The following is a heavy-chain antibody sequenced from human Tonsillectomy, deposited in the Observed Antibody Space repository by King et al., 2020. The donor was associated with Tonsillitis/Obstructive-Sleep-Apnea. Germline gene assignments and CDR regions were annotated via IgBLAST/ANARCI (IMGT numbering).Heavy chain of an antibody. CDR1: GGSFSGYY. CDR3: ARGPRSAIAARPGTAFDY. V-gene: IGHV4-34*01. Sequence: VQLQQWGAGLLKPSETLSLTCAVYGGSFSGYYWSWIRQPPGKGLGWIGEINHSGSTNYNPSLKSRVTISVDTSKNQFSLKLSSVTAADTAVYYCARGPRSAIAARPGTAFDYWGQGTLVTVSS. D-gene: IGHD6-6*01. CDR2: INHSGST. J-gene: IGHJ4*02.